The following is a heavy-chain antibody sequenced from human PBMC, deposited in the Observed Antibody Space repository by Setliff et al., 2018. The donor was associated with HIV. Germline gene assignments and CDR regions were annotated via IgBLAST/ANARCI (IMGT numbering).Heavy chain of an antibody. CDR3: ARHSITLVVGVPERDDAFDI. Sequence: LSLTCNVSGGSISSSYWTWTRQPPGKGLEWIGNIHYTGSTTYNPSLNSRVTISVDTSKNQFSLKLSSVTAADTAVYYCARHSITLVVGVPERDDAFDIWGQVTMVTVSS. CDR2: IHYTGST. CDR1: GGSISSSY. V-gene: IGHV4-59*08. D-gene: IGHD3-22*01. J-gene: IGHJ3*02.